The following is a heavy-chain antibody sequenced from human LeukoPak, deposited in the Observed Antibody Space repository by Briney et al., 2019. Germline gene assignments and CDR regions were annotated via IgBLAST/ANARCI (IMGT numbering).Heavy chain of an antibody. V-gene: IGHV1-46*01. CDR2: INPGGDNT. Sequence: GASVKVSCKASGYILTNYYIHWVRQAPGQGLEWMGLINPGGDNTDYAQNFQGRVTMTRDTSTSTVYMGLSSLRSEDTAVYYCARIRDGYNDAYDIWGQGTMVTVSS. CDR1: GYILTNYY. D-gene: IGHD5-24*01. CDR3: ARIRDGYNDAYDI. J-gene: IGHJ3*02.